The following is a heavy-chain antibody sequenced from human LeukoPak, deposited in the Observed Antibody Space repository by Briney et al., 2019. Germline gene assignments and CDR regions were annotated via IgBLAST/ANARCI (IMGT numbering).Heavy chain of an antibody. CDR1: GYTFTSYA. Sequence: VASVKVSCTASGYTFTSYAMYWVRQAPGQRLEWMGWINAGNGNTKYSQKFQGRVTITRDTSASTAYMELSSLRSEDTAVYYCARGGATSLDYWGQGTQVTVSS. D-gene: IGHD5-12*01. CDR2: INAGNGNT. J-gene: IGHJ4*02. CDR3: ARGGATSLDY. V-gene: IGHV1-3*01.